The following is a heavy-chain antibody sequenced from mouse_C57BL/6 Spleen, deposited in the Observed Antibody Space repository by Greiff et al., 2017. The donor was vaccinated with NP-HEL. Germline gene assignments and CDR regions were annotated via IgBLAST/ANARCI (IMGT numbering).Heavy chain of an antibody. D-gene: IGHD1-1*01. CDR1: GYTFTSYW. CDR2: IDPSDSYT. Sequence: QVQLQQPGAELVMPGASVKLSCKASGYTFTSYWMHWVKQRPGQGLEWIGEIDPSDSYTNYNQKFKGKSTLTVDKSSSTAYMQLSSLTSEDSAVYSCERVECSNFDYWGQGTPLTVSS. CDR3: ERVECSNFDY. V-gene: IGHV1-69*01. J-gene: IGHJ2*01.